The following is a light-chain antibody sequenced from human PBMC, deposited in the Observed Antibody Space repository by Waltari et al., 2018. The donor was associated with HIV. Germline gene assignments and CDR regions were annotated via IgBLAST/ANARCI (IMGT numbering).Light chain of an antibody. CDR2: DDT. J-gene: IGLJ3*02. CDR3: QVWDTTTDQWV. CDR1: NIGSNS. V-gene: IGLV3-21*04. Sequence: SYVLTPPPSVSVDPGETARITCGGTNIGSNSVQWYQQKPGQAPVLVIYDDTDRPSGIPERFSGSSSGNTATLTISRVEAGDEADYYCQVWDTTTDQWVFGGGTELAVL.